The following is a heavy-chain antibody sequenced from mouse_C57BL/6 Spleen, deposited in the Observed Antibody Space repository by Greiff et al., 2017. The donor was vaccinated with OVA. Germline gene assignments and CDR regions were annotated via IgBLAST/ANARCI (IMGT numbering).Heavy chain of an antibody. CDR1: GYTFTDYY. CDR2: INPYNGGT. CDR3: ARTHYGSSYGGYFDV. J-gene: IGHJ1*03. V-gene: IGHV1-19*01. D-gene: IGHD1-1*01. Sequence: EVKLVESGPVLVKPGASVKMSCKASGYTFTDYYMNWVKQSHGKSLEWIGVINPYNGGTSYNQKFKGKATLTVDKSSSTAYMELNSLTSEDSAVYYCARTHYGSSYGGYFDVWGTGTTVTVSS.